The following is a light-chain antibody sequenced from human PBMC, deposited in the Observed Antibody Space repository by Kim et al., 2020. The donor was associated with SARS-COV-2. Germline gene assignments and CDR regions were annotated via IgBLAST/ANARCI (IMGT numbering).Light chain of an antibody. Sequence: QSVLTQPPSASGTPGQRVTISCSGSSSNIGSNYVFWYQQLPGTAPKLLISRNNQRPSGVPDRFSGSKSGNSASLAISGLLSEDGADYYCGACGDSISDLVFGGGTQLTVL. J-gene: IGLJ3*02. CDR2: RNN. V-gene: IGLV1-47*01. CDR1: SSNIGSNY. CDR3: GACGDSISDLV.